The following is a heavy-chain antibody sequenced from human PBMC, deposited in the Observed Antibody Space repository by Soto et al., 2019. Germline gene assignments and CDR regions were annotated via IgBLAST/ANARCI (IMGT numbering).Heavy chain of an antibody. Sequence: GASVKVSCKASGYTFTSYGISWVRQAPGQGLEWMGWISAYNGNTNYAQKLQGRVTMTTDTSTSTAYMELRSLRSDDTAAYYCAGSGSMHVVVVAANDDIDITGQLTMVTVSS. J-gene: IGHJ3*02. CDR3: AGSGSMHVVVVAANDDIDI. V-gene: IGHV1-18*01. D-gene: IGHD2-15*01. CDR2: ISAYNGNT. CDR1: GYTFTSYG.